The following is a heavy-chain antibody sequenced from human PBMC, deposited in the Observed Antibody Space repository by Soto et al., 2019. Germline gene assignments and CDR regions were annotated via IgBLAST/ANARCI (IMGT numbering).Heavy chain of an antibody. J-gene: IGHJ6*02. D-gene: IGHD2-21*02. CDR2: FYYTGST. CDR1: GGSISSNF. V-gene: IGHV4-59*01. CDR3: ARLQRTVTAYYYYYDMDV. Sequence: QVQLQESGPGLVKPSETLSLTCTVSGGSISSNFWSWIRQPPRKGLEWIGHFYYTGSTNYNASLKSRVTISVDTSKNQFSLKLSSVTAADTAVYYCARLQRTVTAYYYYYDMDVWGQGTTVTVSS.